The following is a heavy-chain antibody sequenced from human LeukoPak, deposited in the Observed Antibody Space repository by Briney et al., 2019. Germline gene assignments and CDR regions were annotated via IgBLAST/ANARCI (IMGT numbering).Heavy chain of an antibody. CDR3: ARDGDYGDYPTDY. D-gene: IGHD4-17*01. CDR1: GGTFSSYA. V-gene: IGHV1-69*01. J-gene: IGHJ4*02. Sequence: SVKVSCKASGGTFSSYAISWVRQAPGQGLEWMGGIIPIFGTANYAQKFQGRVTITADESTSTAYMELSSLRSDDTAVYYCARDGDYGDYPTDYWGQGTLVTVSS. CDR2: IIPIFGTA.